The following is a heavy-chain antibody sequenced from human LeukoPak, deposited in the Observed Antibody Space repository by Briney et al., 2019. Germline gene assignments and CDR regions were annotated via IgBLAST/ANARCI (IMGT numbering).Heavy chain of an antibody. J-gene: IGHJ4*02. CDR3: ARGFNRGGERTYDSSGYHQKFDY. CDR1: GGSISSGGYS. D-gene: IGHD3-22*01. CDR2: IYHSGST. V-gene: IGHV4-30-2*01. Sequence: SQTLSLTCAVSGGSISSGGYSWSWIRQPPGKGLEWIGYIYHSGSTYYNPSLKSRVTISVDRSKNQFSLKLSSVTAADTAVYYCARGFNRGGERTYDSSGYHQKFDYWGQGTLVTVSS.